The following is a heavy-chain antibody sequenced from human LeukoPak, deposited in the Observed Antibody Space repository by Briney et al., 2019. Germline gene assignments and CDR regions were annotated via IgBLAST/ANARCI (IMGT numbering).Heavy chain of an antibody. CDR1: GFTLSNAW. J-gene: IGHJ2*01. Sequence: GGSLRLSCAASGFTLSNAWMSWVRQAPGKGLEWVGRIKSKTVGGTTDYAAPVKGRFTISRDDSKNTLYLQMNSLKTEDTAVYYCTTDRLLWGRGTLVTVSS. CDR2: IKSKTVGGTT. D-gene: IGHD4-11*01. CDR3: TTDRLL. V-gene: IGHV3-15*01.